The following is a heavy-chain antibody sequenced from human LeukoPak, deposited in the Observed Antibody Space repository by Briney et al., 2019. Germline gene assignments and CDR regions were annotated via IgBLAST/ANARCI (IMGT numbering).Heavy chain of an antibody. CDR3: TRAITGTTPWFDP. V-gene: IGHV3-49*04. CDR1: GFTFGDYA. Sequence: GGSLRLSCTASGFTFGDYAMSWVRPAPGKGLEWVGFIRSKAYGGTTEYAASVKGRFTISRDDSQSIAYLQMNSLKTEDTAVYYCTRAITGTTPWFDPWGQGTLVTVSS. D-gene: IGHD1-7*01. J-gene: IGHJ5*02. CDR2: IRSKAYGGTT.